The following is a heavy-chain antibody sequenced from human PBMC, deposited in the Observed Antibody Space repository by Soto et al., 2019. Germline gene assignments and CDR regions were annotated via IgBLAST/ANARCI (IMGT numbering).Heavy chain of an antibody. V-gene: IGHV3-74*01. J-gene: IGHJ4*02. Sequence: EVQLVESGGGLVQPGESLTLSCAASGFTFSSYWMHWVRQAPGKGLVWVSRIKSDGSGTYYADSVKGRLTISRDNAKNTLILQMKRMRVEATAVYFCERGDGDRYDGNGYLGRHWGQGTLVTVSS. CDR3: ERGDGDRYDGNGYLGRH. CDR2: IKSDGSGT. CDR1: GFTFSSYW. D-gene: IGHD3-22*01.